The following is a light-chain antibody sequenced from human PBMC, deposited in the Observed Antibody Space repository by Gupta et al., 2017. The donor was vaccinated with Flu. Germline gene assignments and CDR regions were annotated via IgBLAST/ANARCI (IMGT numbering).Light chain of an antibody. Sequence: EIVLTQSPATLSLSPGERATLSCRASQSVSSYLAWYQQKPGQAPSLLIYDASNRATGIPARFSGSGSGTDFTLTISNLEPEDFAVYYCQQRSNWPPPRIVGQGTKLEIK. CDR3: QQRSNWPPPRI. CDR2: DAS. CDR1: QSVSSY. V-gene: IGKV3-11*01. J-gene: IGKJ2*01.